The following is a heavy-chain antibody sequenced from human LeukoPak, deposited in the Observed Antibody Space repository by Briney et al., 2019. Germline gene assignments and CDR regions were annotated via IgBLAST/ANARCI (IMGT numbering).Heavy chain of an antibody. V-gene: IGHV3-21*01. CDR2: ISSSSSYI. Sequence: GDLRLSCAASGFTFSSYSMNWVRQAPGKGLEWVSSISSSSSYIYYADSVKGRFTISRDNAKNSLYLQMNSLRAEDTAVYYCARDLDDSSGYSRYGYFDYWGQGTLVTVSS. CDR3: ARDLDDSSGYSRYGYFDY. J-gene: IGHJ4*02. CDR1: GFTFSSYS. D-gene: IGHD3-22*01.